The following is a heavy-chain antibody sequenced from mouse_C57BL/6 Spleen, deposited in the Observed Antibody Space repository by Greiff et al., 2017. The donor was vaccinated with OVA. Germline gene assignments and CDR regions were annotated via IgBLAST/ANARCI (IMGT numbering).Heavy chain of an antibody. CDR2: IYPGNSDT. V-gene: IGHV1-5*01. CDR1: GYTFTSYW. CDR3: TRERVITTVVVRYWYFDV. Sequence: EVQLQQSGTVLARPGASVKMSCKTSGYTFTSYWMHWVKQRPGQGLEWIGAIYPGNSDTSYNQKFKGKAKLTAVTSASTAYMELSSLTNEDSAVYYCTRERVITTVVVRYWYFDVWGTGTTVTVSS. D-gene: IGHD1-1*01. J-gene: IGHJ1*03.